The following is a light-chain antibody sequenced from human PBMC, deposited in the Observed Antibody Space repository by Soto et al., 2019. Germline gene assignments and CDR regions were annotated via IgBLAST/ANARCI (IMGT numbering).Light chain of an antibody. CDR3: QQYNNWPLP. CDR1: QSVSSN. V-gene: IGKV3-15*01. J-gene: IGKJ1*01. Sequence: EIVLTQSPAALSVSPWERATLSCMASQSVSSNLAWYQQKPGQAPRLLIYGASTRATGIPARFSGSGSGTEFTLTISSLQSEDFAVYYCQQYNNWPLPFGQGTKVDIK. CDR2: GAS.